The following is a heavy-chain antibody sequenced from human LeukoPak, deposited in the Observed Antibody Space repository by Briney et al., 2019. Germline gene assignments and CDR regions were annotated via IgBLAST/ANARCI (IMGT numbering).Heavy chain of an antibody. CDR1: GGTFSSYA. V-gene: IGHV1-69*05. Sequence: SVEVSCKASGGTFSSYAISWVRQAPGQGLEWMGGIIPIFGTANYAQRFQGRVTITTDESTSTAYMELSSLRSEDTAVYYCARVAGRVGWFDPWGQGTLVTVSS. CDR2: IIPIFGTA. J-gene: IGHJ5*02. CDR3: ARVAGRVGWFDP. D-gene: IGHD3-10*01.